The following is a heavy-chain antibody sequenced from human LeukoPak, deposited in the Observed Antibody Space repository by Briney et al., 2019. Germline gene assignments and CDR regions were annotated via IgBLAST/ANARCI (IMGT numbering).Heavy chain of an antibody. J-gene: IGHJ4*02. Sequence: GGSLRLSCAASGFTFDEYAMHWVRQAPGKGLEGVSGISWNSGSIGYADSVKGRFTISRDNAKNSLYLQMNSLRAEDMALYYCAKGGDYYDSSGGFDYWGQGTLVTVSS. CDR1: GFTFDEYA. D-gene: IGHD3-22*01. CDR3: AKGGDYYDSSGGFDY. CDR2: ISWNSGSI. V-gene: IGHV3-9*03.